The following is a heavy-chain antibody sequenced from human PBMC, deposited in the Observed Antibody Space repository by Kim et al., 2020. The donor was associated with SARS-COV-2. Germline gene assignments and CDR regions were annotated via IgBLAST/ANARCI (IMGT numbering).Heavy chain of an antibody. D-gene: IGHD3-3*01. J-gene: IGHJ6*03. CDR2: ISSSGSTI. V-gene: IGHV3-11*01. CDR3: ARMSAEWSNYYYYYYMDV. CDR1: GFTFSDYD. Sequence: GGSLRLSCAASGFTFSDYDMSWIRQAPGKGLEWVSYISSSGSTIYYADSVKGRFTISRDNAKNSLYLQMNSLRAEDTAVYYCARMSAEWSNYYYYYYMDVWGKGTTVTVSS.